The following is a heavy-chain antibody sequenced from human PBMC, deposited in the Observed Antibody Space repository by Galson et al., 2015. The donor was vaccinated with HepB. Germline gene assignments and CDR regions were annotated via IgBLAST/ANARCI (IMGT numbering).Heavy chain of an antibody. CDR2: FDPENNET. V-gene: IGHV1-24*01. J-gene: IGHJ4*02. CDR3: ATQVVDFWSGYCD. D-gene: IGHD3-3*01. CDR1: GYTLTELS. Sequence: SVKVSCKVSGYTLTELSMHWVRQAPGKGLEWMGGFDPENNETVYAQKFQGRVTMTEDTSTDTGYMELRSLRSEDTALYYCATQVVDFWSGYCDWGQGTLVTVSS.